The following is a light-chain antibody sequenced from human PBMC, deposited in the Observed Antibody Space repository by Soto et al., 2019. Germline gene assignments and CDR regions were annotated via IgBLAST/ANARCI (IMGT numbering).Light chain of an antibody. CDR2: DVS. CDR1: SSDVGGYNY. Sequence: QSALTQPASVSGSPGQSITISCTGTSSDVGGYNYVSWYQQHPGKAPKLMIYDVSNRPSGVSNRFSGSKSGNTASLTISGLQAEDDADYYCSSYTSSSTLRVFGGGTTLTVL. V-gene: IGLV2-14*01. CDR3: SSYTSSSTLRV. J-gene: IGLJ2*01.